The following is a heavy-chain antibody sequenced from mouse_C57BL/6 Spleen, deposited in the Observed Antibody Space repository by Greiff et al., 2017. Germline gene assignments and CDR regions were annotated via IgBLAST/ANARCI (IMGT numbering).Heavy chain of an antibody. J-gene: IGHJ3*01. D-gene: IGHD1-1*01. CDR1: GYTFTDYY. V-gene: IGHV1-77*01. CDR2: IGPGSGST. CDR3: ARSSSITTVVATPFAY. Sequence: VQLVESGAELVKPGASVKISCKASGYTFTDYYINWVKQRPGQGLEWIGKIGPGSGSTYYNEKFKGKATLTADKSSSTAYMELRSLTSEDSAVYFCARSSSITTVVATPFAYWGQGTLVTVSA.